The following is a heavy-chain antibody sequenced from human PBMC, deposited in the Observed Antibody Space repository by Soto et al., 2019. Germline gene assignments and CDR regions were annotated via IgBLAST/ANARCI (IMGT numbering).Heavy chain of an antibody. D-gene: IGHD3-9*01. Sequence: QVKLVESGGGVVQPGRSLRLSCAASGFTFSGHGMHWVRQAPGKGLEWVAVISYDGSNKYYADSVRGRFTISRDNSKNTLYLQMNNLRAEDTAVYYCAKDRGQWLIFLDYWGPGTLVTVSS. CDR2: ISYDGSNK. J-gene: IGHJ4*02. CDR1: GFTFSGHG. CDR3: AKDRGQWLIFLDY. V-gene: IGHV3-30*18.